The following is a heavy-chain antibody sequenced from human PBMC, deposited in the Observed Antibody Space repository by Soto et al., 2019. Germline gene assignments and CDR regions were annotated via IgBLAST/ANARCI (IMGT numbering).Heavy chain of an antibody. J-gene: IGHJ6*03. Sequence: VQLAQSGAEVKKPGASVKVSCKTSGDSFNDYYIHWVRQAPGQGLEWMGWINPNGGATKYAQKCQGRVTVTRATSIRTVYMELSSLRSDDTAVYYCARESGGATATLDYYYFYMDVWGKGTTVTVSS. V-gene: IGHV1-2*02. D-gene: IGHD5-12*01. CDR2: INPNGGAT. CDR1: GDSFNDYY. CDR3: ARESGGATATLDYYYFYMDV.